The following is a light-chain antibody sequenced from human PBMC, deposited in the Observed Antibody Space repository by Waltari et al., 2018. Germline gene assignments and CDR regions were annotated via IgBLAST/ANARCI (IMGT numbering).Light chain of an antibody. CDR2: RNN. J-gene: IGLJ3*02. Sequence: QSVLTQPPSASGTPGQRVTIPCSGSRSNIGNNYVYWYQPLPGTAPNPPHYRNNQRPYGVPDRFSCSKSGTSASLAISGLRSEDEADYYCAVWDDSLSGRVFGGGTKVTVL. CDR3: AVWDDSLSGRV. V-gene: IGLV1-47*01. CDR1: RSNIGNNY.